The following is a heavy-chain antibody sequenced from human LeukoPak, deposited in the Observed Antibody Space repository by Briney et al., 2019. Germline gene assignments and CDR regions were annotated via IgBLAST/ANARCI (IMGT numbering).Heavy chain of an antibody. J-gene: IGHJ5*02. Sequence: SETLSLTCTVSGASISPSYWSWIRQPAGKGLEWIGRIYTTGGTDYNPSLKSRVTMSIDMSKNHFSLRLNSVTAADTAVYYCARGFTAALNWFGPWGQGTLVTVSS. D-gene: IGHD3-16*01. CDR3: ARGFTAALNWFGP. CDR2: IYTTGGT. CDR1: GASISPSY. V-gene: IGHV4-4*07.